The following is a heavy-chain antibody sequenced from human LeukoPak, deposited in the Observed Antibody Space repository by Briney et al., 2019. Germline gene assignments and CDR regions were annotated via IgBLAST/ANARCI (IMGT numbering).Heavy chain of an antibody. CDR1: GSSFTSTW. V-gene: IGHV5-51*01. D-gene: IGHD2-21*01. CDR3: ARRDELMRGMDV. CDR2: VYPGNCDT. Sequence: GESLKISCKAPGSSFTSTWIVWVGRMPRKGVEWWGSVYPGNCDTRYSPSFQGQVTISADKSISTAYLQWSSLKASDTAMYYCARRDELMRGMDVWGQGTTVTVSS. J-gene: IGHJ6*02.